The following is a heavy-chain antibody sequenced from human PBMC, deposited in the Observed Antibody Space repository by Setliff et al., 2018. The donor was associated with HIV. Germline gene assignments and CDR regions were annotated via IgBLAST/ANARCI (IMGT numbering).Heavy chain of an antibody. CDR1: GYTFTDNY. CDR3: ARYLVVVPVAVGGLDV. Sequence: ASVKVSCKASGYTFTDNYIHGVRQAPGQGLEWMAWINSASGGTNYAQNFQGRVTVTRDTSISTAYMELSGLTSDDSAVYYCARYLVVVPVAVGGLDVWGQGTTVTVSS. D-gene: IGHD2-2*01. J-gene: IGHJ6*02. CDR2: INSASGGT. V-gene: IGHV1-2*02.